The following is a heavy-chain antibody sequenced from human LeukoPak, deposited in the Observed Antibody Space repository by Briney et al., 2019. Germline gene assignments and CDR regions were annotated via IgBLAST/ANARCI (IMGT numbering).Heavy chain of an antibody. CDR3: ARAVRWLVPHWYIDP. V-gene: IGHV4-4*07. CDR1: GGSISSYY. D-gene: IGHD6-19*01. CDR2: IYTSGST. Sequence: SETLSLTCTVSGGSISSYYWSWIRQPAGKGLEGIGRIYTSGSTNYNPSLKSRVTMSVDTSKNQFSPKLSSVTAADTAVYYCARAVRWLVPHWYIDPWGRGTLVTVSS. J-gene: IGHJ2*01.